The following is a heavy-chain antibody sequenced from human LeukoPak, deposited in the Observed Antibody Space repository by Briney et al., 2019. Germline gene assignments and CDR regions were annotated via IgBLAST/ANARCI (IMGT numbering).Heavy chain of an antibody. V-gene: IGHV3-53*01. CDR2: IYRGDNT. Sequence: PGGSLRLSCAASGFTVSSNYMSWVRQAPGKGLEWVSVIYRGDNTYYADSVKGRFTISRDNSKNTLYLQMNSLRADDTAVYYCAREDSNLHYFDYWGQGTLVTVPS. J-gene: IGHJ4*02. CDR3: AREDSNLHYFDY. D-gene: IGHD4-11*01. CDR1: GFTVSSNY.